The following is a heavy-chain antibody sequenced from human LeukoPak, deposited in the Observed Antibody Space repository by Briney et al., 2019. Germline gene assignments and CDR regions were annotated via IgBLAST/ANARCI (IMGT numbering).Heavy chain of an antibody. V-gene: IGHV3-30*18. D-gene: IGHD3-10*01. CDR3: AKGYGSGSYLFDY. Sequence: GGSLRLSCAAPGFTFSSYGMHWVRQAPGKGLEWVAVIPYDGSNKYYADSVKGRFTISRDNSKNTLYLQMNSLRAEDTAVYYCAKGYGSGSYLFDYWVQGTLVTASS. CDR2: IPYDGSNK. J-gene: IGHJ4*02. CDR1: GFTFSSYG.